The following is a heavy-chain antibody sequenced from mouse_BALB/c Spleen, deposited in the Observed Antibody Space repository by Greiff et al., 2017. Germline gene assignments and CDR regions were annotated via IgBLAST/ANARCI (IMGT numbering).Heavy chain of an antibody. D-gene: IGHD1-2*01. CDR2: IDPANGNT. Sequence: VQLQQSGAELVKPGASVKLSCTASGFNIKDTYMHWVKQRPEQGLEWIGRIDPANGNTKYDPKFQGKATITADTSSNTAYLQLSSLTSEDTAVYYCARDWTTADWYFDVWGAGTTVTVAS. CDR1: GFNIKDTY. V-gene: IGHV14-3*02. J-gene: IGHJ1*01. CDR3: ARDWTTADWYFDV.